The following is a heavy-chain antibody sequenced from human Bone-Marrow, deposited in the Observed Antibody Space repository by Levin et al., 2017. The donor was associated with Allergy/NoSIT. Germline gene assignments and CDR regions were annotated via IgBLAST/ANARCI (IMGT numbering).Heavy chain of an antibody. D-gene: IGHD3-10*01. CDR1: GYNFPNYW. Sequence: GESLKISCKGSGYNFPNYWIAWVRQMPGKGLEWMGIIYVGDFDTRYSPSFQGQVTISADKSTSTAYLQWSSLKASDTAMYYCARQDYGSGSYYDYWGQGTLVTVSS. J-gene: IGHJ4*02. CDR2: IYVGDFDT. V-gene: IGHV5-51*01. CDR3: ARQDYGSGSYYDY.